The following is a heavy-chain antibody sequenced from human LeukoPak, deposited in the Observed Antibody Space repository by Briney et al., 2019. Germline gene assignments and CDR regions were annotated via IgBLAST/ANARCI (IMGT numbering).Heavy chain of an antibody. Sequence: SGPTLVNPTQTLTLTCTFSGFSLTTSGMSVSWIRQPPGKALEWLARIDWDDDKCYSTSLKTRLTISKDTSKNQVVLTMTNMDPVDTATYYCAHIITGLGATGYYFDYWGPGTLVTVSS. CDR1: GFSLTTSGMS. V-gene: IGHV2-70*11. CDR2: IDWDDDK. J-gene: IGHJ4*02. D-gene: IGHD1-26*01. CDR3: AHIITGLGATGYYFDY.